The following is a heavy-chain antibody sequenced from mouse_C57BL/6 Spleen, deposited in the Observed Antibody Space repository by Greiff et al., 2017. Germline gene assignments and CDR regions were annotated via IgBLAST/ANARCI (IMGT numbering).Heavy chain of an antibody. V-gene: IGHV1-64*01. CDR3: ARYDYDEEVAY. CDR1: GYTFTSYW. D-gene: IGHD2-4*01. Sequence: VKLQQPGAELVKPGASVKLSCKASGYTFTSYWMHWVKQRPGQGLEWLGMIHPNSGSTNYNEKFKSNATLTVYKSSSTAYMQLSSLTSEDSAVYYCARYDYDEEVAYWGQGTIVTVSA. J-gene: IGHJ3*01. CDR2: IHPNSGST.